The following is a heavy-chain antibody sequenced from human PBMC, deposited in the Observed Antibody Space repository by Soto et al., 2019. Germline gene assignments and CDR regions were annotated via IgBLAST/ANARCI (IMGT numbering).Heavy chain of an antibody. J-gene: IGHJ4*02. CDR2: IYSGGST. CDR1: GFTVSSNY. Sequence: GGSLRLSCAASGFTVSSNYMSWVRQAPGKGLEWVSVIYSGGSTYYADSVKGRFTISRDNSKNTLYLQMNSLRAEDTAVYYCARESGDTAIGFDYWGQGTLVTVSS. CDR3: ARESGDTAIGFDY. D-gene: IGHD5-18*01. V-gene: IGHV3-53*01.